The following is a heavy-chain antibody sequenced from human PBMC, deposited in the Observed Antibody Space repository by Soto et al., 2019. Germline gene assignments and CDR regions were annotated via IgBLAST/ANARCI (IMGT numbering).Heavy chain of an antibody. D-gene: IGHD3-3*01. J-gene: IGHJ5*02. Sequence: ASVKVSCTASGYRFTSYGISWVRQAPGQGLEWMGWISAYSGNTNYAQKLQGRVTMTTNTSMSTAYMELSSLRSEDTAVYYCARGGDLRFLEWAQYNWFDPWGQGTLVTVSS. CDR3: ARGGDLRFLEWAQYNWFDP. V-gene: IGHV1-18*01. CDR1: GYRFTSYG. CDR2: ISAYSGNT.